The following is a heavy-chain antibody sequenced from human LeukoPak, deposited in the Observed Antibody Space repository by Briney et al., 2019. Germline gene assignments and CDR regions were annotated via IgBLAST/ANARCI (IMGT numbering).Heavy chain of an antibody. CDR1: GFTFSNYG. Sequence: GGSLRLSCAASGFTFSNYGMHWVRQAPGKGLEWVGRIASRADGGSTHYAAPVKDRFIISRDDSKNTLYLQINSLKTEDTAVYYCTTLAAGKFDYWGQGTLVTVSS. CDR2: IASRADGGST. V-gene: IGHV3-15*04. D-gene: IGHD6-13*01. J-gene: IGHJ4*02. CDR3: TTLAAGKFDY.